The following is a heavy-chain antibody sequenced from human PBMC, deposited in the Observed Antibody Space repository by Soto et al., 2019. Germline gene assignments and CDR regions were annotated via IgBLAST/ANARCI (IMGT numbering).Heavy chain of an antibody. J-gene: IGHJ4*02. D-gene: IGHD6-6*01. CDR1: GLSFSNAW. V-gene: IGHV3-15*01. Sequence: GGSLRLSCAASGLSFSNAWMGWVRQSLGKGLEWVGRIKSQTDGGTIDYAAPVKGRFSISRDVSRNTLKLQMNSLKTEDTAVYYCTIDVGIAVRLFFDFWGQGTLVTVSS. CDR2: IKSQTDGGTI. CDR3: TIDVGIAVRLFFDF.